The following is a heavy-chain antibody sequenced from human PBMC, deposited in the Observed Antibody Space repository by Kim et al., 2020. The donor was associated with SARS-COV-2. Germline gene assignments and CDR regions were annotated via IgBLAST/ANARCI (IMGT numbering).Heavy chain of an antibody. CDR2: IYSNGNT. D-gene: IGHD6-6*01. V-gene: IGHV4-61*08. CDR3: ARDRRAYGMDV. Sequence: SQTLSLTCTISGGSVSSGGYYWIWIRQSPGKGLEWIGYIYSNGNTNHNPSLKSRVTVSIDTSKNQFSLNLSSVTAADTAVYYCARDRRAYGMDVWGQGTT. J-gene: IGHJ6*02. CDR1: GGSVSSGGYY.